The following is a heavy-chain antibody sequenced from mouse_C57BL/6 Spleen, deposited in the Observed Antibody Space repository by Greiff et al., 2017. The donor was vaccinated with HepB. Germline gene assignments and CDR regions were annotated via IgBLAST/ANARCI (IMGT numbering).Heavy chain of an antibody. CDR1: GFSFNTYA. CDR3: VRQLSYFDY. V-gene: IGHV10-1*01. CDR2: IRSKSNNYAT. J-gene: IGHJ2*01. Sequence: DVQLVESGGGLVQPKGSLKLSCAASGFSFNTYAMNWVRQAPGKGLEWVARIRSKSNNYATYYADSVKDRFTISRDDSESKLYLQMNNLKTEDTAMYYCVRQLSYFDYWGQGTTLTVSS.